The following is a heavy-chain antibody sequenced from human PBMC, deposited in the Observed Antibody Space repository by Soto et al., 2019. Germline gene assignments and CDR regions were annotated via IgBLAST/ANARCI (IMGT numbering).Heavy chain of an antibody. D-gene: IGHD3-22*01. CDR1: GFTFSDYY. CDR2: ISSSSSYT. Sequence: WGSLRLSCAASGFTFSDYYMSWVRQAPGKGLEWVSYISSSSSYTNYADSVKGRFTISRDNAKNSLYLQMNSMRAEDTAVYYCARGYYDSSGYAGFDYWGQGTLVTVSS. CDR3: ARGYYDSSGYAGFDY. V-gene: IGHV3-11*06. J-gene: IGHJ4*02.